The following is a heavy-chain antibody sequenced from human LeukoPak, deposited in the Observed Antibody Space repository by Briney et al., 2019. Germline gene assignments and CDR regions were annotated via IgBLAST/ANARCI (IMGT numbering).Heavy chain of an antibody. D-gene: IGHD3-22*01. CDR3: AKYYYDTSGYYDAAPLDS. CDR2: ISDNGYTT. J-gene: IGHJ4*02. V-gene: IGHV3-23*01. CDR1: GFTFSTYA. Sequence: PGGSLRLSCAASGFTFSTYAMSWVRQAPGKGLEWVSSISDNGYTTYYADSVRGRFTISRDNSKNTVYLQMTGLRAEDTAVYFCAKYYYDTSGYYDAAPLDSWGQGTLVTVFS.